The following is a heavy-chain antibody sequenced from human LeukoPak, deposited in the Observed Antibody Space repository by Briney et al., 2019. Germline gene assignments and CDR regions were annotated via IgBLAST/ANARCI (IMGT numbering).Heavy chain of an antibody. CDR1: GGSISSSSYY. V-gene: IGHV4-39*07. CDR3: AREEKWYDAFDI. D-gene: IGHD2-8*01. Sequence: SETLSLTCTVSGGSISSSSYYWGWIRQPPGKGLEWIGSIYYSGSTYYNPSLKSRVTISVDTFKNQFSLKLSSVTAADTAVYYCAREEKWYDAFDIWGQGTMVTVSS. CDR2: IYYSGST. J-gene: IGHJ3*02.